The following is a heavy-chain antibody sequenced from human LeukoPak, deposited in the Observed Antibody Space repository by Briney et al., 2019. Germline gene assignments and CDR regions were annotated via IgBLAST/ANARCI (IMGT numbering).Heavy chain of an antibody. D-gene: IGHD6-13*01. J-gene: IGHJ4*02. CDR3: ARDRVKGIAAAGTFYY. CDR1: GFTFSSYG. CDR2: IWYDGSNK. V-gene: IGHV3-33*01. Sequence: GRSLRLSCAASGFTFSSYGMHWVRQAPGKGLEWVAVIWYDGSNKYYADSVKGRFTNSRDNSKNTLYLQMSSLRAEDTAVYYCARDRVKGIAAAGTFYYWSQGTLVTVSS.